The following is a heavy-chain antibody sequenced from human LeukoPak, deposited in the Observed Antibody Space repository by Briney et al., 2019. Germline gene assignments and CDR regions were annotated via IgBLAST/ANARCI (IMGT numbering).Heavy chain of an antibody. CDR3: ARDYESSGYPNNWFDP. CDR2: IIPIFGTA. CDR1: GGTFSSYA. J-gene: IGHJ5*02. V-gene: IGHV1-69*01. Sequence: ASVKVSCKASGGTFSSYAISWVRQAPGQGLEWMGGIIPIFGTANYAQKFQGRVTITADESTSTAYMELSSLRSEDTAVYYCARDYESSGYPNNWFDPWGQGTLVTVSS. D-gene: IGHD3-22*01.